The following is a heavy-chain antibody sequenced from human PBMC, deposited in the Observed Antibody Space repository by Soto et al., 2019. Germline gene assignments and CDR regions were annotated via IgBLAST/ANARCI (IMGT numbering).Heavy chain of an antibody. D-gene: IGHD6-13*01. CDR1: AFTFSDYG. V-gene: IGHV3-30*03. CDR2: ISSDGNNK. CDR3: ATDTSSWYGSDDAFDI. J-gene: IGHJ3*02. Sequence: QVQLVESGGGVVQPGRSLRLSCAASAFTFSDYGMHWVRQAPGTGLQWVAVISSDGNNKDYLDSVKGRFTISRDNSKNTLYLEMNSMRVEETDLYYCATDTSSWYGSDDAFDIWGQGTRFRVSS.